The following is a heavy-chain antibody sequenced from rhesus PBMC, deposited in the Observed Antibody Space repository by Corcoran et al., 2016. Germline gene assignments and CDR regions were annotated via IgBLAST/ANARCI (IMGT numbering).Heavy chain of an antibody. CDR1: GGSFTIHY. Sequence: QVQLQESGPGLVKSSETLSLTCAVSGGSFTIHYWSWLPQAPGESLGRIGRSYGSDGSNDYNPSLKSRVTISTDASKTQFSLNLYSVTAADTAVYCCASWEQRRIIHWGQGVLVTVSS. V-gene: IGHV4-160*01. CDR3: ASWEQRRIIH. J-gene: IGHJ4*01. D-gene: IGHD6-31*01. CDR2: SYGSDGSN.